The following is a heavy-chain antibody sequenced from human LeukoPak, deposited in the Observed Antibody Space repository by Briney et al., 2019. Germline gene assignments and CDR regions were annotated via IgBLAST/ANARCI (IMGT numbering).Heavy chain of an antibody. V-gene: IGHV1-46*01. J-gene: IGHJ6*02. CDR3: ARDRTTVTWDYYYYYGMDV. CDR1: GYTFTSYY. CDR2: INPSGGST. Sequence: GASVKVSCKASGYTFTSYYMHWVRQAPGQGLEWMGIINPSGGSTSYAQKFQGRVTMTRDTSTSTVYMGLSSLRSEDTAVYYCARDRTTVTWDYYYYYGMDVWGQGTTVTVSS. D-gene: IGHD4-17*01.